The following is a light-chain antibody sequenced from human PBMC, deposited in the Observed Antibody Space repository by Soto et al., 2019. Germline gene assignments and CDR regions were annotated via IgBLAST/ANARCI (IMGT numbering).Light chain of an antibody. CDR3: MQATGFPRT. Sequence: DIVMTQTPLSSPVTLGQPASISCRSSQSLVHSDGTTYLNWLQQRPGQPPRLLIYKISNRLSGVPDRFSGSGAGTEFTLKISRVEAEDVGVYYCMQATGFPRTFGQGTKVEIK. J-gene: IGKJ1*01. CDR1: QSLVHSDGTTY. CDR2: KIS. V-gene: IGKV2-24*01.